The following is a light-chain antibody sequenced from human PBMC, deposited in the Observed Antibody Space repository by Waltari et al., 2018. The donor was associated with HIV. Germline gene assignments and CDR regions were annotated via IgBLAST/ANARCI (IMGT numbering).Light chain of an antibody. J-gene: IGLJ2*01. CDR2: DVI. Sequence: QSALSQPASVSGFPEQSITISCTGSGSDVGSYNRVSWYQPVPNKAPKLLIYDVIQRPSGVSSRFSGSKSGNTASLTISGLQADDEADYYCSSYTRSSTVIFGVGTKVAVL. V-gene: IGLV2-23*02. CDR3: SSYTRSSTVI. CDR1: GSDVGSYNR.